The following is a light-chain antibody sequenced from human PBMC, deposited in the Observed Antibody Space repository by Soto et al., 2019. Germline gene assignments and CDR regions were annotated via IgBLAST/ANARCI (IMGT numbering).Light chain of an antibody. CDR3: CSYAGSYSL. CDR2: DVS. V-gene: IGLV2-11*01. CDR1: SSDVGGYNF. J-gene: IGLJ2*01. Sequence: QSALTQPRSVSGSPGQSVTISCTGTSSDVGGYNFVSWYQQYPGKVPKLIIYDVSQRPSGVPDRFSGSKSGNTASLTISGLQAEDEADYYCCSYAGSYSLFGGGTQVTVL.